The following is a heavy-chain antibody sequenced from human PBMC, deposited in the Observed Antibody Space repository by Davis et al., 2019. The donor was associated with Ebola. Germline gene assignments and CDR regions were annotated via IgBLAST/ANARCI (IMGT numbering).Heavy chain of an antibody. CDR3: ARRWLDT. Sequence: GSLRLSCAVDGRSFTGYYWNWIRQPPGKGLEWIGEINHDGRTNYNPSLESRVTMSIDTSKNQFSLKLRSLTAADTAVYFCARRWLDTWGQGTLVTVSS. V-gene: IGHV4-34*01. CDR2: INHDGRT. CDR1: GRSFTGYY. D-gene: IGHD6-19*01. J-gene: IGHJ5*02.